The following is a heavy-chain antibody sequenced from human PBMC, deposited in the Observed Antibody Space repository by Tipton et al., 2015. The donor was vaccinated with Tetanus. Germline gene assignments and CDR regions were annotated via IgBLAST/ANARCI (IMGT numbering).Heavy chain of an antibody. J-gene: IGHJ4*02. Sequence: LRLSCTVSGDSISSYYWSWIRQPPGRGLEWIGHIYFTGNTQYSLSLKSRVTMSVATSKIQFSLKLSSVTAADTAVYYCARDMRGEGGGWYTDYWGQGTLVTVSS. D-gene: IGHD6-19*01. V-gene: IGHV4-59*01. CDR3: ARDMRGEGGGWYTDY. CDR2: IYFTGNT. CDR1: GDSISSYY.